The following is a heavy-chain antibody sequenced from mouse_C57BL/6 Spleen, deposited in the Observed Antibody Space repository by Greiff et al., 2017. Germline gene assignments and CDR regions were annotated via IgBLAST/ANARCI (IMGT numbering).Heavy chain of an antibody. V-gene: IGHV5-16*01. Sequence: EVHLVESEGGLVQPGSSMKLSCKASGFTFSDYYMAWVRQVPGQGLEWVANINSDGSSTYYQDYLKSRFIISRDHAKNILYLQRSRLESEDTATYFCARWVSWGDWYFDVWGTGTTVTVSS. CDR2: INSDGSST. J-gene: IGHJ1*03. CDR1: GFTFSDYY. CDR3: ARWVSWGDWYFDV. D-gene: IGHD4-1*01.